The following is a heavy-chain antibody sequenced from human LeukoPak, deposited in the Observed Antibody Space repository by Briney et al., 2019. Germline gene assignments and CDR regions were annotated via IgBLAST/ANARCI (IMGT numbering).Heavy chain of an antibody. J-gene: IGHJ5*02. D-gene: IGHD3-16*02. CDR2: IYHSGST. V-gene: IGHV4-34*01. CDR3: ARRPDYVWGSYRQRGGYWFDP. CDR1: GGSFSGYY. Sequence: PSETLSLTCAVYGGSFSGYYWSWVRQPPGKGLEWIGEIYHSGSTNYNPSLKSRVTISVDTSKNQFSLKLSSVTAADTAVYYCARRPDYVWGSYRQRGGYWFDPWGQGTLVTVSS.